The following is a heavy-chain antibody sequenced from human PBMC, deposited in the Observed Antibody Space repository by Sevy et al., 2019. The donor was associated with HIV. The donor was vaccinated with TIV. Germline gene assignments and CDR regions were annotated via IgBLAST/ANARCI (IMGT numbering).Heavy chain of an antibody. CDR1: GYTFTDYY. CDR3: ARAPRGYCSAGSCPWFNP. V-gene: IGHV1-2*02. D-gene: IGHD2-15*01. Sequence: ASVKVSCKASGYTFTDYYMHWVRQAPGQGLEWMGWIKPNSGGTKYAQKFQDRVTMTRDTSISTAYMELSSLRSDDTAVYYCARAPRGYCSAGSCPWFNPWGQGTLVTVSS. J-gene: IGHJ5*02. CDR2: IKPNSGGT.